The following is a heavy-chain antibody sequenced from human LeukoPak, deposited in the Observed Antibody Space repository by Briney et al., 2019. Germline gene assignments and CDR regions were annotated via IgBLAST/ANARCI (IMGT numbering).Heavy chain of an antibody. J-gene: IGHJ5*02. Sequence: ASVKVSCKASGGTFSSYTISWVRQAPGHGLEWMGRIIPILDIANYAQKFQGRVTITADKSTSTAYMELSSLRSEDTAMYYCARSDGYGYNWFDPWGQGTLVTVSS. CDR2: IIPILDIA. CDR1: GGTFSSYT. V-gene: IGHV1-69*02. CDR3: ARSDGYGYNWFDP. D-gene: IGHD5-18*01.